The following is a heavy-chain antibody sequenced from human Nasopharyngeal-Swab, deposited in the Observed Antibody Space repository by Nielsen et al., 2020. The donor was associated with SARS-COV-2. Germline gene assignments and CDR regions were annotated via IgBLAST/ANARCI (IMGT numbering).Heavy chain of an antibody. CDR2: IKQDGSEK. CDR3: ARDDLPSIAAAGVDAFDI. V-gene: IGHV3-7*01. CDR1: GFTFSSYW. J-gene: IGHJ3*02. Sequence: GGSLRLSCAATGFTFSSYWMSWVRQAPGKGLEWVANIKQDGSEKYYVDSVKGRFTISRDNAKNSLYLQMNSLRAEDTAVYYCARDDLPSIAAAGVDAFDIWGQGTMVTVSS. D-gene: IGHD6-13*01.